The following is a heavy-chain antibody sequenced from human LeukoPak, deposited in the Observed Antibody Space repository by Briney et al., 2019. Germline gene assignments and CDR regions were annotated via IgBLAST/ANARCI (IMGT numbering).Heavy chain of an antibody. CDR1: GFTFSSYW. D-gene: IGHD1-26*01. J-gene: IGHJ4*02. CDR2: INSDGSST. V-gene: IGHV3-74*01. Sequence: GGSLRLSCAASGFTFSSYWMHWVRQAPRKGLVWVSRINSDGSSTSYADSVKGRFTISRDNAKNTLYLQMDSLRAEDTAMYYCARGTGSYYSLGYWGQGTLVTVSS. CDR3: ARGTGSYYSLGY.